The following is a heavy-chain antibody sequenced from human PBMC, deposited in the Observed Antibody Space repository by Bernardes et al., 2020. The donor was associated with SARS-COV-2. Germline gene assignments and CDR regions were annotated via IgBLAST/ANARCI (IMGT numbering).Heavy chain of an antibody. CDR2: ISAYNGNT. CDR1: GYTFTSYG. Sequence: ASVKVSCKASGYTFTSYGISWVRQAPGQGLEWMGWISAYNGNTNYAQKLQGRVTMTTDTSTSTAYMELRSLRSDDTAVYYCAREKAKSGYDPYYYGMDVWGQGTTVTVSS. D-gene: IGHD5-12*01. V-gene: IGHV1-18*01. CDR3: AREKAKSGYDPYYYGMDV. J-gene: IGHJ6*02.